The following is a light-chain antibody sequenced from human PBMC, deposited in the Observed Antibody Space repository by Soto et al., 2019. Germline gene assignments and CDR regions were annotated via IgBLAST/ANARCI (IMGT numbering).Light chain of an antibody. Sequence: ELVMTPSPATLSVSPWERAXLAXXASQSAASNLAWYQQKPGQAPRLLIYGASARAAGIPARFSGSGSGTEFTLTISRLEPEDFAVYYCQQYGSSPATFGQGTKVDI. V-gene: IGKV3-15*01. CDR2: GAS. J-gene: IGKJ1*01. CDR3: QQYGSSPAT. CDR1: QSAASN.